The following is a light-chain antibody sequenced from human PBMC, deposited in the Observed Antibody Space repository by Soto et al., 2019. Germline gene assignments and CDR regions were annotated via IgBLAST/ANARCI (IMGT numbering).Light chain of an antibody. V-gene: IGLV2-14*01. CDR1: SSDVGAYDF. CDR2: DVN. CDR3: NSYTTTRSVL. Sequence: QSALTQPASVSGSPGQSIAISCTGTSSDVGAYDFVSWYQQHPGKAPKVMIYDVNHRPSGVSDRFSGSKSGNTASLTISGLQAEDEADYFCNSYTTTRSVLFGGGTKLTV. J-gene: IGLJ2*01.